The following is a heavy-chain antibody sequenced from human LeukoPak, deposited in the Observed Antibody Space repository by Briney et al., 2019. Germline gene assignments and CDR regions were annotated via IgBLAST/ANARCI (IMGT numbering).Heavy chain of an antibody. D-gene: IGHD2-2*01. CDR2: ISGSGGST. Sequence: GGSLRLSCAASGFTFSSYAMSWFRQAPGKGLEWVSAISGSGGSTYYADSVKGRFTISRDNSKNTLYLQMNSLRAEDTAVYYCAKDQTGYCSSTSCYSDGMDVWGQGTTVTVSS. CDR1: GFTFSSYA. J-gene: IGHJ6*02. CDR3: AKDQTGYCSSTSCYSDGMDV. V-gene: IGHV3-23*01.